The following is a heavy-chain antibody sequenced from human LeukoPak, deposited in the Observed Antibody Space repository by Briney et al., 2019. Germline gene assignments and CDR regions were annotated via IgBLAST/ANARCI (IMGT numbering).Heavy chain of an antibody. V-gene: IGHV1-2*02. CDR3: ARDKDGYNLGDY. D-gene: IGHD5-24*01. CDR2: INPNSGGT. CDR1: GYTFTNYY. Sequence: ASVKVSCKASGYTFTNYYMHWVRQAPGQGLEWMGWINPNSGGTNYAQKFQGRVTMTRDTSISTAYMELSRLTSDDTAVYYCARDKDGYNLGDYWGQGTLVTVSS. J-gene: IGHJ4*02.